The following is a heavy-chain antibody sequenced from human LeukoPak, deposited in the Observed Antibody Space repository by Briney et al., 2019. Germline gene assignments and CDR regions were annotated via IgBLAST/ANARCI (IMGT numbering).Heavy chain of an antibody. D-gene: IGHD4-17*01. Sequence: GGSLRLSCAASGFTFRSCWMSWVRQAPGRGLEWVANIKQDGSEKYYVDSVEGRFTISRDNAKNSLYLQMNSLRAEDTAVYYCTRDSNDHGIDFDYWGQGALVTVSS. CDR3: TRDSNDHGIDFDY. CDR2: IKQDGSEK. V-gene: IGHV3-7*04. J-gene: IGHJ4*02. CDR1: GFTFRSCW.